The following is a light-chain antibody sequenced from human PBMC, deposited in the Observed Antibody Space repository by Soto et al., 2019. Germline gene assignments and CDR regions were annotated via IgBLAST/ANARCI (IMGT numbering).Light chain of an antibody. V-gene: IGKV1-9*01. CDR2: AAS. CDR3: QQLNSYPLT. J-gene: IGKJ5*01. CDR1: QGISSY. Sequence: DIQLTQSPSFLSASVGDRVTITCRASQGISSYLAWYQQKPGEAPKLLIYAASTLQSGVPSRFSGSGSGTEFTLTICSLQPEDFATYYRQQLNSYPLTFGQGTRLEIK.